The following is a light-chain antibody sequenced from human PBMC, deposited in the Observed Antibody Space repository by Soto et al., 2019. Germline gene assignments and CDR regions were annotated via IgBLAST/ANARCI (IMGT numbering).Light chain of an antibody. Sequence: DIQMTQSPSTLSASVGDRVTITCRASQSVSSWLAWYQQKPGKAPKLLIYKASSLESGVTSRFSGSESGTEFNLTISSLQPDDFATYYCQQYSGYSLTFGGGTKVEIK. J-gene: IGKJ4*01. CDR2: KAS. V-gene: IGKV1-5*03. CDR1: QSVSSW. CDR3: QQYSGYSLT.